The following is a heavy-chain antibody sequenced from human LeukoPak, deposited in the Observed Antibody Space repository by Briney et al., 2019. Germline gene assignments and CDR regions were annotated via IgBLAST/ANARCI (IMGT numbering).Heavy chain of an antibody. J-gene: IGHJ4*02. CDR1: GYTCTSYG. CDR3: ARDHYYDSSGYASPFDY. V-gene: IGHV1-18*01. CDR2: ISAYNGNT. D-gene: IGHD3-22*01. Sequence: APVKVSCKASGYTCTSYGISWVRQAPGQGLEWMGWISAYNGNTNYAQKLQGRVTMTTDTSTSTAYMELRSLRSDDTAVYYCARDHYYDSSGYASPFDYWGQGTLVTVSS.